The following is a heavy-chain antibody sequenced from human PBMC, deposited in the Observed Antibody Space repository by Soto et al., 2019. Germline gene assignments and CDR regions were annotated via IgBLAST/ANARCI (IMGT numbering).Heavy chain of an antibody. CDR1: GYTFTSYD. V-gene: IGHV1-18*01. Sequence: ASVTVSCTGFGYTFTSYDINWVRDNTGQGLEWVAWINTRNDDTKYAQKVQGRVTMTTDTSTQTVYMELRSLTSDDTAVYFCAREYCDSARCYGPDYWGQGTLVTVSS. CDR3: AREYCDSARCYGPDY. CDR2: INTRNDDT. D-gene: IGHD2-2*01. J-gene: IGHJ4*02.